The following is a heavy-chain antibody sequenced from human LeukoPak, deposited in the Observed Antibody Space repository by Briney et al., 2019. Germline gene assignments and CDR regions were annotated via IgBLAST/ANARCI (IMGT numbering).Heavy chain of an antibody. CDR1: GFTFSSYA. Sequence: GGSLRLSCAASGFTFSSYAMSWVRQAPGKGLGWGSSISSSSSYIYYADSVKGRFTISRDNAKNSLYLQMNSLRAEDTAVYYCARDRTGYYDSSGYSNWGQGTLVTVSS. CDR2: ISSSSSYI. V-gene: IGHV3-21*01. J-gene: IGHJ4*02. D-gene: IGHD3-22*01. CDR3: ARDRTGYYDSSGYSN.